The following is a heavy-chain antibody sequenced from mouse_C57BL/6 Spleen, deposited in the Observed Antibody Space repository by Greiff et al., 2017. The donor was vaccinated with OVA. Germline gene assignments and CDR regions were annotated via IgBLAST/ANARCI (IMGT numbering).Heavy chain of an antibody. CDR1: GFSLTRYG. CDR3: ARMEYDYYAMDY. J-gene: IGHJ4*01. D-gene: IGHD2-10*02. Sequence: VQLQQSGPGLVQPSQSLSITCTVSGFSLTRYGVHWVRQSPGQGLEWLGVIWRGGSTDYNAAFISRLSISKDNSKSQVFLQMNSLQADDTAVYYCARMEYDYYAMDYWGQGTSVTVSS. V-gene: IGHV2-2*01. CDR2: IWRGGST.